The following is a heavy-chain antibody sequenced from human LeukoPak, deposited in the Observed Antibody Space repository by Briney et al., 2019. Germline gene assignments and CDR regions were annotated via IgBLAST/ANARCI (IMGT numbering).Heavy chain of an antibody. CDR1: GFSFSTYS. V-gene: IGHV3-7*01. D-gene: IGHD6-13*01. J-gene: IGHJ4*02. CDR2: IKNDGTVK. CDR3: AKDSYSKGDY. Sequence: GGSLRLSCAASGFSFSTYSMSWVRQAPGKGLEWVANIKNDGTVKNYVDSVKGRFTISRDNAKNSLYLQMNSLRAEDTAVYYCAKDSYSKGDYWGQGVLVTVSS.